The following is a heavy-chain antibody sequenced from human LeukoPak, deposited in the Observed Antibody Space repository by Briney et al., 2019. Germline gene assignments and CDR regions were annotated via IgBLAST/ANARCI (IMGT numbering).Heavy chain of an antibody. CDR2: INPNSGWT. D-gene: IGHD4-23*01. CDR1: GYTFTAYY. V-gene: IGHV1-2*02. J-gene: IGHJ5*02. CDR3: ARGFGGDP. Sequence: GAAVKVSCKASGYTFTAYYLHWVRQAPGQGLEWMGWINPNSGWTNYAQSFQGRVSMTRDMSISTAYMELSRLTSDDTALYYCARGFGGDPWGQGTLVTVSS.